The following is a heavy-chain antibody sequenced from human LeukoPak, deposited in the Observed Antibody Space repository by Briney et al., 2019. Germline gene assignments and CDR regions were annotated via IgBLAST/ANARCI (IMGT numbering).Heavy chain of an antibody. V-gene: IGHV3-30*18. CDR2: ISNDGSNK. J-gene: IGHJ4*02. CDR3: AKHSYRVDSFTDY. CDR1: GFSFSTCV. D-gene: IGHD5-12*01. Sequence: PGGSLRLSCAVSGFSFSTCVFHWVRQAPGKGLERVAIISNDGSNKYYGDSVKGRFTISTDTSKSTLFVQLNSLRAEDTAVYYCAKHSYRVDSFTDYWGQGTLVTVSS.